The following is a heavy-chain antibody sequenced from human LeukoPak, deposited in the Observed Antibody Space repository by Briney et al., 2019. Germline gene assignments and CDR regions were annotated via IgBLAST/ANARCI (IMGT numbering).Heavy chain of an antibody. Sequence: PGGSLRLSCAASGFTFSSYSMNWVRQAPGKGLEWVSSISSSSSYIYSADSVKGRFTISRDNAKNSLYLQMNSLRDEDTAIYYCARDPYNGNYGDFYYYYMDVWGKGTTVTISS. CDR1: GFTFSSYS. CDR2: ISSSSSYI. CDR3: ARDPYNGNYGDFYYYYMDV. D-gene: IGHD1-26*01. J-gene: IGHJ6*03. V-gene: IGHV3-21*01.